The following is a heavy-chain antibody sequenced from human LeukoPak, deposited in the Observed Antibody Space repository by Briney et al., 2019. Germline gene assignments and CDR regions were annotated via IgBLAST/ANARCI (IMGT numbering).Heavy chain of an antibody. Sequence: SGRSLRLSCAASGFTFDDYAMHWVRQAPGKGLEGVSGISWNSGSIGYADSVKGRFTISRDNAKNSLYLQMNSLRAEDTALYYCAKDRILGYSSSWSPFDYWGQGTLVTVSS. J-gene: IGHJ4*02. CDR1: GFTFDDYA. CDR2: ISWNSGSI. V-gene: IGHV3-9*01. D-gene: IGHD6-13*01. CDR3: AKDRILGYSSSWSPFDY.